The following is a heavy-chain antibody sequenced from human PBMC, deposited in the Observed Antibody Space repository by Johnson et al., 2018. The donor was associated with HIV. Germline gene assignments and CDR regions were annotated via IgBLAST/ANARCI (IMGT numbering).Heavy chain of an antibody. V-gene: IGHV3-30*04. J-gene: IGHJ3*02. CDR2: ISYDGSNK. CDR1: GFTFSTFP. CDR3: AREAGAFDI. Sequence: QVQLVESGGGVVQPGRSLRLSCAASGFTFSTFPMHWVRQAPGKGLEWVAIISYDGSNKYYADSVKGRFTISRDNSKNTLYLQMNSLRAEDTAVYYCAREAGAFDIWGQGTTVTVSP.